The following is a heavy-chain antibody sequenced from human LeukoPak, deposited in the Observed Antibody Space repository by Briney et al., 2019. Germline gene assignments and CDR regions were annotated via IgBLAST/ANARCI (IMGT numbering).Heavy chain of an antibody. V-gene: IGHV3-21*01. CDR2: ISSSNSDI. CDR3: ARVGLVGVHNWFDP. J-gene: IGHJ5*02. D-gene: IGHD1-26*01. CDR1: GFTFSSYN. Sequence: PGGSLRLSCAASGFTFSSYNMSWVRQAPGKGLEWVSSISSSNSDIYYADSVKGRFTISRDNAKNSLYLQMNSLRAEDTAVYYCARVGLVGVHNWFDPWGQGTLVTVSS.